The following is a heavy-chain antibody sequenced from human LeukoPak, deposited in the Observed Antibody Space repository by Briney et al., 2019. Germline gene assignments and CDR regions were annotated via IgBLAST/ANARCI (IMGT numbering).Heavy chain of an antibody. CDR2: INHSGST. D-gene: IGHD3-3*01. CDR3: AGAAYDFWSGYYRYYFDY. Sequence: SETLSLTCAVYGGSFSGYYWSWIRQPPGKGLEWIGEINHSGSTNYNPSLKSRVTISVDTSKNQFSLKLSSVTAADTAVYYCAGAAYDFWSGYYRYYFDYWGQGTLVTVSS. V-gene: IGHV4-34*01. CDR1: GGSFSGYY. J-gene: IGHJ4*02.